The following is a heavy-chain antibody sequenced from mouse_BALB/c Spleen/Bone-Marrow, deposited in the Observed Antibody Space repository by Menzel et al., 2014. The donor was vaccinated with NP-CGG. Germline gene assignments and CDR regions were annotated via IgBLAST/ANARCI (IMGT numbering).Heavy chain of an antibody. Sequence: EVKLVESGAELVKPGASVKLSCTASGLNIKDTYMHWVKQRPEQGLEWIGRIDPANGSTKYDPKFQGKATITADTSSNTAYLQLSSLTSEDAAVYYCARYGNYGYAMDYWGQGTSVTVSS. CDR1: GLNIKDTY. D-gene: IGHD2-1*01. V-gene: IGHV14-3*02. J-gene: IGHJ4*01. CDR2: IDPANGST. CDR3: ARYGNYGYAMDY.